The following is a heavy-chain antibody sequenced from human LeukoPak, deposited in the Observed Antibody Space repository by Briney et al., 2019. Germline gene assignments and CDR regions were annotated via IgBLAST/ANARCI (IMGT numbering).Heavy chain of an antibody. Sequence: GESLKISCKGSGYSFTSYWIGWVRQMPGKGLEWTGIIYPGDSGTTYSPSFQGQVTISADKSISTAYLQWSSLKASDTAMYYCARVEMATKPTYYFDYWGQGNLVTVSS. CDR1: GYSFTSYW. CDR3: ARVEMATKPTYYFDY. D-gene: IGHD5-24*01. J-gene: IGHJ4*02. V-gene: IGHV5-51*01. CDR2: IYPGDSGT.